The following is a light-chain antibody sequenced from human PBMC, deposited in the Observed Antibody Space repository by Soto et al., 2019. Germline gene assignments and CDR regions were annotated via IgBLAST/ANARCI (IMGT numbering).Light chain of an antibody. CDR3: LQHNSHPWT. V-gene: IGKV1-17*01. CDR1: QGIRND. Sequence: DIQMTQSPASLPASIGDTVSITCRASQGIRNDLSWFQQQPGKAPKRLIYAASSLQRGVTSRFSGSGSGTQFTLTISSLQPEDFGTYYCLQHNSHPWTFGQGTKVDIK. CDR2: AAS. J-gene: IGKJ1*01.